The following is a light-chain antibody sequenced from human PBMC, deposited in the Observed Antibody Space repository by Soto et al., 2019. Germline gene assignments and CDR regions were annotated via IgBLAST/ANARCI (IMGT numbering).Light chain of an antibody. CDR2: GAS. V-gene: IGKV3-20*01. J-gene: IGKJ4*01. Sequence: EIVLTQSPGTLSLSPGESTTLSCRASQSVGRNFLAWYQQKPGRAPRLLIHGASYRATGVADRFSGSGSETDFTLTISRLEPEDFAVYYCHQYAASPLTFGGGTKVEIK. CDR1: QSVGRNF. CDR3: HQYAASPLT.